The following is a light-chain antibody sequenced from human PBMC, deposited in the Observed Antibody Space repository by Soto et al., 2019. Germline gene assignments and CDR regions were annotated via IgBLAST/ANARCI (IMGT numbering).Light chain of an antibody. CDR3: QQTYSSPLT. V-gene: IGKV1-39*01. J-gene: IGKJ4*01. CDR2: ATS. Sequence: DIQMTQSPSSLSASVGDRVTITCRTSQSINTNLNWYQQRPGKAPKLLIYATSNLQSGVPSRFSGSGSGTDFALTITNLQPEDVATYYCQQTYSSPLTFGGGTKVDIK. CDR1: QSINTN.